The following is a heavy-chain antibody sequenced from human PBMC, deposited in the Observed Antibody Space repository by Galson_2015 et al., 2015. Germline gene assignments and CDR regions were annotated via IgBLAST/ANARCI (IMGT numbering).Heavy chain of an antibody. CDR3: ARELGGTYYFDY. CDR1: GYTFTNYF. V-gene: IGHV1-46*04. Sequence: SVKVSCKASGYTFTNYFIQWVRQAPGQGLEWVGAINPSGAATFYAQKLQGRVTMTRDTPTSTVYVGLSSLGSEDTAVYYCARELGGTYYFDYWGLGTLVTVSS. D-gene: IGHD3-10*01. CDR2: INPSGAAT. J-gene: IGHJ4*02.